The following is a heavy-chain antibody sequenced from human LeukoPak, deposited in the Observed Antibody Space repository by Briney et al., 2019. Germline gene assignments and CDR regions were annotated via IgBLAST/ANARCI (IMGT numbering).Heavy chain of an antibody. CDR3: ARGRLRESLPPLRNKNYYYMDV. CDR1: GGSISSGNYY. Sequence: PLETLSLTCTVSGGSISSGNYYWSWIRQPAGKGLEWIGEINHSGSTNSNPSLKSRVTISPDTSKNQFSLRLTSVTAADTAVYYCARGRLRESLPPLRNKNYYYMDVWGKGTTVTVSS. V-gene: IGHV4-61*10. J-gene: IGHJ6*03. D-gene: IGHD3-10*01. CDR2: INHSGST.